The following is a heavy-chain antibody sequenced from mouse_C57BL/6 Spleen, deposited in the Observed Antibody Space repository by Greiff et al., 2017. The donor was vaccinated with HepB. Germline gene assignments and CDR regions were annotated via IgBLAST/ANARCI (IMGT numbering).Heavy chain of an antibody. CDR1: GYTFTSYW. CDR3: ARHTTVPYYAMDY. V-gene: IGHV1-53*01. CDR2: INPSNGGT. D-gene: IGHD1-1*01. J-gene: IGHJ4*01. Sequence: VQLQQSGTELVKPGASVKLSCKASGYTFTSYWMHWVKQRPGQGLEWIGNINPSNGGTNCNEKFKSKATLTVDKSSSTAYMQLSSLTSEDSAVYYCARHTTVPYYAMDYWGQGTSVTVSS.